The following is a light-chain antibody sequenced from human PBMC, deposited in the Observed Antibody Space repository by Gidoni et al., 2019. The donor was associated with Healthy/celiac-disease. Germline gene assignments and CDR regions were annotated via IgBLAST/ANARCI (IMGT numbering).Light chain of an antibody. CDR2: DAS. V-gene: IGKV3-11*01. Sequence: EIVLTQSPATLSLSSGERATLSCRASQSVSSYLAWYQQKSGQAPRLLIYDASNRATGIPARFSGSGSGTDFTLTISSLEPEDFAVYYCQQRSNWPSFGQGTKLEIK. J-gene: IGKJ2*03. CDR3: QQRSNWPS. CDR1: QSVSSY.